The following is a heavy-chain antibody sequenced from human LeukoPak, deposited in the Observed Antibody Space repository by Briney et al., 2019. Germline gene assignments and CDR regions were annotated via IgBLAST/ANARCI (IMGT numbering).Heavy chain of an antibody. J-gene: IGHJ4*02. CDR2: INTNTGNP. D-gene: IGHD6-13*01. CDR1: GYTFTSYA. Sequence: GASVKVSCKASGYTFTSYAMNWVRQAPGQGLEWMGWINTNTGNPTYAQGFTGRFVFSLDTSVSTACLQISSLKAEDTAVYYCASGQQLGPFDYWGQGTLVTVSS. V-gene: IGHV7-4-1*02. CDR3: ASGQQLGPFDY.